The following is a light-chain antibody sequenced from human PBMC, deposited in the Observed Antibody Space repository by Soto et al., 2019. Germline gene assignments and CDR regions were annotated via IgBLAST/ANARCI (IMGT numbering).Light chain of an antibody. Sequence: EIVLTQSPATLYLSPGERATLSCRASQSIGSYLAWYQQKPGQAPRLLIYDTSNRATGIPARFSGSGSGADFTLTISRLETEDFAVYYCQHRKAWPPGAAFGGGTKVEI. V-gene: IGKV3-11*01. CDR3: QHRKAWPPGAA. CDR1: QSIGSY. CDR2: DTS. J-gene: IGKJ4*01.